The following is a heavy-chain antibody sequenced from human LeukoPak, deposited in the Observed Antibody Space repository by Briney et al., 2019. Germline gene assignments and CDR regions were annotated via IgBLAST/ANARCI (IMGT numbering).Heavy chain of an antibody. D-gene: IGHD3-3*01. J-gene: IGHJ5*02. CDR2: IYWNDDK. CDR3: AHRRDYTIFGVVSRGNWFDP. V-gene: IGHV2-5*01. Sequence: ESGPTLVKPTQTLTLTCTFSGFSLSTSGVGVGWIRQPPGKALEWLALIYWNDDKRYSPSLKSRLTITKDTSKNQVVLTMTNMDPVDTATYYCAHRRDYTIFGVVSRGNWFDPWGQGTLVTVSS. CDR1: GFSLSTSGVG.